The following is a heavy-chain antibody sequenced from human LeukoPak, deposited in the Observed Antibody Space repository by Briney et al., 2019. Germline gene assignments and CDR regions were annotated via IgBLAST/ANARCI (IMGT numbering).Heavy chain of an antibody. CDR3: ARSPYYYDSSGYYPLLFDY. V-gene: IGHV5-51*01. CDR2: IYPGDSDT. J-gene: IGHJ4*02. CDR1: GYRFTSYW. D-gene: IGHD3-22*01. Sequence: GESLKISCKGSGYRFTSYWIGWVRQMPGKGLEWMGIIYPGDSDTRYSPSFQGQVTISADKSISTAYLQWSSLKASDTAMYYCARSPYYYDSSGYYPLLFDYWGQGTLVTVSS.